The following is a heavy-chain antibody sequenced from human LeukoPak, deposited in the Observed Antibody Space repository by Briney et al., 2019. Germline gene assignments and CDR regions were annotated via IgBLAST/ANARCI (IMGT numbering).Heavy chain of an antibody. Sequence: ASVKVSCKASGYTFTSYGISWVRQAPGQGLEWMGWISTYNGNTNYAQKFQGRVTMTTDTSASTAYMELRSLRSDDTAVYYCASRGVVTATTGYFDYWGQGTLVTVSS. CDR1: GYTFTSYG. V-gene: IGHV1-18*01. D-gene: IGHD2-21*02. CDR2: ISTYNGNT. CDR3: ASRGVVTATTGYFDY. J-gene: IGHJ4*02.